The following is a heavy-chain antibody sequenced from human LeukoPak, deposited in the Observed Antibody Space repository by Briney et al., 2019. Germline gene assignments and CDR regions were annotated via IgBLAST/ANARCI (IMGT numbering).Heavy chain of an antibody. D-gene: IGHD6-19*01. CDR1: GFTFSSYW. Sequence: GGSLRLSCAASGFTFSSYWMSWVRQAPGKGLEWVANTKQDGSEKYYVDSVKGRFTISRDNAKNSLYLQMNSLRAEDTAVYYCARGPSGTVAGTLGYWGQGTLVTVSS. J-gene: IGHJ4*02. CDR3: ARGPSGTVAGTLGY. V-gene: IGHV3-7*01. CDR2: TKQDGSEK.